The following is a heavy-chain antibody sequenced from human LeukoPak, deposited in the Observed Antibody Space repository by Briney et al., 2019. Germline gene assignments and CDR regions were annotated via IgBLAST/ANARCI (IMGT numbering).Heavy chain of an antibody. Sequence: PSETLSLTXAVYGGSFSGYYWSWIRQPPGKGLEWIGEINHSGSANYNPSLKSRVTISVDTSKNQFSLKLSSVTAADTAVYYCARDYDILTGHWYFDLWGRGTLVTVSS. D-gene: IGHD3-9*01. CDR1: GGSFSGYY. V-gene: IGHV4-34*01. J-gene: IGHJ2*01. CDR2: INHSGSA. CDR3: ARDYDILTGHWYFDL.